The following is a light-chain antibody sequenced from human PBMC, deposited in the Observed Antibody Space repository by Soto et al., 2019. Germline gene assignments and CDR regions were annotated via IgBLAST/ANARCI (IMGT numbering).Light chain of an antibody. CDR1: QSIGSN. J-gene: IGKJ5*01. Sequence: EIVMTQSPATLSVSPGDTATLSCRASQSIGSNVGWYQQKPGQAPRLLIYSASTRASGISARFSGSGSGTEFSLTISSLQSEDLAVYYCQQYNTWSLITFGQGTRLEIK. CDR3: QQYNTWSLIT. CDR2: SAS. V-gene: IGKV3-15*01.